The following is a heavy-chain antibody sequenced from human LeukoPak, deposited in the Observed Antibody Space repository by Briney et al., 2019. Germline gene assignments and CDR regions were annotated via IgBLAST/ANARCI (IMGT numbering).Heavy chain of an antibody. CDR3: ARDSGTTGEVKFDP. CDR1: GGSFSGYY. CDR2: INHSGST. V-gene: IGHV4-34*01. Sequence: SETLYLTCAVYGGSFSGYYWSWIRQPPGKGLEWIGEINHSGSTNYNPSLKSRVTISVDTSKNQFSLKLSSVTAADTAVYYCARDSGTTGEVKFDPWGQGTLVTVSS. D-gene: IGHD3-10*01. J-gene: IGHJ5*02.